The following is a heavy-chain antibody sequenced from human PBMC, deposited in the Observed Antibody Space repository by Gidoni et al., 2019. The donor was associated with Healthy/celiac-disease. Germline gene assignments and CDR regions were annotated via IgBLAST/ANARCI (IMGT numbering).Heavy chain of an antibody. CDR2: IYYSGST. J-gene: IGHJ5*02. CDR3: ARDKGHYCSSTSCANWFDP. D-gene: IGHD2-2*01. Sequence: QVQLQESGPGLVKPSQTLSLTCTVSGGSISSGGYYWSWIRQHPGKGLEWIGYIYYSGSTYYNPSLKSRVTISVDTSKNQFSLKLSSVTAADTAVYYCARDKGHYCSSTSCANWFDPWGQGTLVTVSS. CDR1: GGSISSGGYY. V-gene: IGHV4-31*03.